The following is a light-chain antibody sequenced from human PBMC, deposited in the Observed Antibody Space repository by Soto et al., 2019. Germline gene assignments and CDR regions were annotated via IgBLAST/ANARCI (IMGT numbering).Light chain of an antibody. CDR1: QSVRSSY. V-gene: IGKV3-20*01. CDR2: GAY. Sequence: EIVLTQSPDTLSLSPGESATLSCRASQSVRSSYVAWYQQRPGQAPRLLLYGAYNRATGIPDRFSGSGSGTDFTLTISRLEPEDFAMYYCQQYGGSPWTFGQGTKVDI. CDR3: QQYGGSPWT. J-gene: IGKJ1*01.